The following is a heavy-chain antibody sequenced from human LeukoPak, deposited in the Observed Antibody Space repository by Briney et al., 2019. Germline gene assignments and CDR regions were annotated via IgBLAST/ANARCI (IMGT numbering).Heavy chain of an antibody. J-gene: IGHJ4*02. CDR1: GFTFSSYA. CDR2: ISGSGGST. V-gene: IGHV3-23*01. CDR3: AKAEYYYDSSGLIDY. Sequence: PGGCLRLSCAASGFTFSSYAMTWVHQAPGKGLEWVSAISGSGGSTYYADSVKGRFTISRDNSKNTLYLQMNSLRAEDTAVYYCAKAEYYYDSSGLIDYWGQGTLVTVSS. D-gene: IGHD3-22*01.